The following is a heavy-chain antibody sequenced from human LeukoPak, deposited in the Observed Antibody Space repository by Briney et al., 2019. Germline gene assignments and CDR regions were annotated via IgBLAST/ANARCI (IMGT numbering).Heavy chain of an antibody. D-gene: IGHD4-17*01. V-gene: IGHV5-51*01. J-gene: IGHJ4*02. CDR1: GYSFSNYW. CDR3: ARQPTTGAYFDY. Sequence: GESLKISCKGSGYSFSNYWIGWVRQMPGKGLEWMGIIYVGDSDTRYSPSFQGPVTISADKSITTAYLRWSSLKASDTAMYYCARQPTTGAYFDYWGQGTLVTVSS. CDR2: IYVGDSDT.